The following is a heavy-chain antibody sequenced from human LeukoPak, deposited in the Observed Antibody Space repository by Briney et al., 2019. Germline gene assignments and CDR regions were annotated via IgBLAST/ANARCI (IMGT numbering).Heavy chain of an antibody. Sequence: GGSLRLSCAASGFTFSDYYMSWIRQAPGKGLEWVSYISSSGNTIYYADSVKGRFTISRDNAKNSLYLQMNSLRVEDTAVYYCARETPRRGETRDGYRWGQGTVVTVSS. CDR2: ISSSGNTI. CDR3: ARETPRRGETRDGYR. J-gene: IGHJ4*02. V-gene: IGHV3-11*04. D-gene: IGHD5-24*01. CDR1: GFTFSDYY.